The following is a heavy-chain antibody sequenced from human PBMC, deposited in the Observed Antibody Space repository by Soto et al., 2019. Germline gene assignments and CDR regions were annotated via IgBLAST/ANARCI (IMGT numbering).Heavy chain of an antibody. D-gene: IGHD1-7*01. J-gene: IGHJ6*02. CDR1: GGSFSSYA. V-gene: IGHV1-69*13. Sequence: LVKGACKASGGSFSSYASSWVRQDTGQGLEWMGGIIPIFGTANYAQKFQGRVTITADESTSTAYMELSSLRSEDTAVYYCARDTPWNYEGYYYGMDVWGQGTTVTVSS. CDR2: IIPIFGTA. CDR3: ARDTPWNYEGYYYGMDV.